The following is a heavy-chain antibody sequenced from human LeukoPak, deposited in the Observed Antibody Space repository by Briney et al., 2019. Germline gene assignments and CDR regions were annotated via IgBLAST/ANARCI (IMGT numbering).Heavy chain of an antibody. J-gene: IGHJ6*02. V-gene: IGHV1-69*04. CDR1: GGTFSSYA. D-gene: IGHD4-17*01. CDR2: IIPILGIA. Sequence: SVKVSCKASGGTFSSYAISWVRQAPGQGLEWMGRIIPILGIANYAQKFQGRVTITADKSTSTAYMELSSLRSEDTAVYYCARADNYGDYPGTNDYYYYGMDVWGQGTTDTVSS. CDR3: ARADNYGDYPGTNDYYYYGMDV.